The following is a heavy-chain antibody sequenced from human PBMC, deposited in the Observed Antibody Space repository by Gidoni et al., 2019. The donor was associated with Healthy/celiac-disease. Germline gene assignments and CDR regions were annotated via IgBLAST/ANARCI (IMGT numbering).Heavy chain of an antibody. CDR1: GFTFSSYG. V-gene: IGHV3-30*02. CDR3: ANWGATSFDY. J-gene: IGHJ4*02. CDR2: ILYDGSNK. D-gene: IGHD1-26*01. Sequence: QVQLVESGGGVVQPGGSLRLSCAASGFTFSSYGMHLVRQAPGKGLEWVAFILYDGSNKYYADSVKGRFTISRDNSKNTLYLQMNRLRAEDTAVYYCANWGATSFDYWGQGTLVTVSS.